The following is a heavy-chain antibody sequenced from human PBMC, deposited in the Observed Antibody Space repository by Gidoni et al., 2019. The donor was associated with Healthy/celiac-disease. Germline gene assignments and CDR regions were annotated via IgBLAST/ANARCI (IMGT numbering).Heavy chain of an antibody. CDR1: GGSISSGSYY. D-gene: IGHD5-12*01. Sequence: QVQLQESGPGLVQPSQTLSLTCTVSGGSISSGSYYWSWIRQPAGKGLEWIGRIYTSGSTNYNPSLKRRVTRSVDTSKNQFALKLSAVTAADTAVYYCARGGDIVATIMGYYFDYWGQGTLVTVSS. CDR3: ARGGDIVATIMGYYFDY. CDR2: IYTSGST. V-gene: IGHV4-61*02. J-gene: IGHJ4*02.